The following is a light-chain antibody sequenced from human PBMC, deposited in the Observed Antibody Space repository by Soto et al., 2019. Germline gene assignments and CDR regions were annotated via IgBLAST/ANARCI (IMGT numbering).Light chain of an antibody. V-gene: IGLV2-14*01. CDR3: RSYTSSSTEV. J-gene: IGLJ3*02. CDR1: SSDVGTYNF. CDR2: DVS. Sequence: QSALTQPASVSGSPGQSVTIACTGTSSDVGTYNFVSWYQQHPGKAHKLMFYDVSDRSSGVSNCSSGSKSGNTAPLTIAGLPAEDEDDYYCRSYTSSSTEVFGGGTKLTVL.